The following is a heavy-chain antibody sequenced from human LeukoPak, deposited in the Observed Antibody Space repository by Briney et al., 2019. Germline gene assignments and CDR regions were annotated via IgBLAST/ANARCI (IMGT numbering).Heavy chain of an antibody. D-gene: IGHD1-26*01. CDR3: AREGSYGYFDY. J-gene: IGHJ4*02. Sequence: PGGSLRLSCAASGFTFSGFAMSWIRQAPGKGLEWVSYISSSGSTIYYADSVKGRFTISRDNAKNSLYLQMNSLRAEDTAVYYCAREGSYGYFDYWGQGTLVTVSS. V-gene: IGHV3-11*01. CDR1: GFTFSGFA. CDR2: ISSSGSTI.